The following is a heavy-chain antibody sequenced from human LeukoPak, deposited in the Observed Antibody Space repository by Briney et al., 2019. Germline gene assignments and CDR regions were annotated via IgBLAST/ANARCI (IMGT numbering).Heavy chain of an antibody. V-gene: IGHV3-23*01. Sequence: LGGSLILSCAASGFTFSSYAMSWVRQAPGKGLEWVSAIRGSGGSTYYADSVKGRFTISRDNSKNTLYLQMNSLRAEDTAVYYCAKWDTAMVTYYYYGMDVWGQGTTVTVSS. CDR3: AKWDTAMVTYYYYGMDV. CDR1: GFTFSSYA. CDR2: IRGSGGST. D-gene: IGHD5-18*01. J-gene: IGHJ6*02.